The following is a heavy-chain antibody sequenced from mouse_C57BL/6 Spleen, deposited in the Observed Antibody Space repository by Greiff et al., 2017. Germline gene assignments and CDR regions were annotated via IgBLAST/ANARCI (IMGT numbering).Heavy chain of an antibody. CDR3: HYDSNYYAMDD. D-gene: IGHD2-4*01. J-gene: IGHJ4*01. Sequence: VKLMESGAELVKPGASVKISCKASGYAFSSYWMNWVKQRPGKGLEWIGQIYPGDGDTNYNGKFKGKATLTADKSSSTAYMQLSSLTSEDSAVYFCHYDSNYYAMDDWGQGTSVTVSS. V-gene: IGHV1-80*01. CDR1: GYAFSSYW. CDR2: IYPGDGDT.